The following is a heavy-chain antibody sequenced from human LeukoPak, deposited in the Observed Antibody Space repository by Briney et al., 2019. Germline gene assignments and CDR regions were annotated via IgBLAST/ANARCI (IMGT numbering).Heavy chain of an antibody. CDR2: IYSSGST. CDR1: GGSLSGGGYY. Sequence: SETLSLTCTVSGGSLSGGGYYWTWVRQHPGKGLEWIGFIYSSGSTSYNPSPKSRVTMSVDESKNQFSLNMTSVTAADTAIYYCARDRGYSYGRPLDYWGQGTLVTVSS. V-gene: IGHV4-31*03. D-gene: IGHD5-18*01. CDR3: ARDRGYSYGRPLDY. J-gene: IGHJ4*02.